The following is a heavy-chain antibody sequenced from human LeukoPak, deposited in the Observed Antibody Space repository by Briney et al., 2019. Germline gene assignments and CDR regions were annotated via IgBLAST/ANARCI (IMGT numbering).Heavy chain of an antibody. CDR2: ISSSSSYI. J-gene: IGHJ6*02. CDR3: ARGCSSTSCYNGGDYYGMDV. Sequence: GGSLRLSCAASGFTFSSYAMSWVRQAPGKGLEWVSSISSSSSYIYYADSVKGRFTISRDNAKNSLYLQMNSLRAEDTAVYYCARGCSSTSCYNGGDYYGMDVWGQGTTVTVSS. CDR1: GFTFSSYA. D-gene: IGHD2-2*02. V-gene: IGHV3-21*01.